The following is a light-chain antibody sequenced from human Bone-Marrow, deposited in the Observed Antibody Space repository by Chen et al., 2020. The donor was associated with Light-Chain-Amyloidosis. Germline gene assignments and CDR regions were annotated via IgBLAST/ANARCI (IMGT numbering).Light chain of an antibody. Sequence: DIVMTQSPDSLAVSLGERATIHCKSSQSVLHSSNNRNYLAWYQQKPGQHPNLLSFWASTRESGVADRFGGSGCGTDFTLSCSSLQAEDVAVYYCQENYTMPLTYGGGTKVESK. J-gene: IGKJ4*01. CDR3: QENYTMPLT. CDR1: QSVLHSSNNRNY. V-gene: IGKV4-1*01. CDR2: WAS.